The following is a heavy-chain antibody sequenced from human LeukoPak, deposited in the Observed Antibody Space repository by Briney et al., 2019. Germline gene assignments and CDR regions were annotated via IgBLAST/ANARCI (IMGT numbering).Heavy chain of an antibody. CDR2: TYYRSKWYN. Sequence: SQTLSLTCAISGDIVSSNSAAWNWIRQSPSRGLEWLGRTYYRSKWYNDYAVSVKSRITINPDTSKKQISLQLKSVTPEDTAVYYCARGYWGRGSYYWFDPWGQGTLVTVSS. D-gene: IGHD1-26*01. V-gene: IGHV6-1*01. CDR1: GDIVSSNSAA. J-gene: IGHJ5*02. CDR3: ARGYWGRGSYYWFDP.